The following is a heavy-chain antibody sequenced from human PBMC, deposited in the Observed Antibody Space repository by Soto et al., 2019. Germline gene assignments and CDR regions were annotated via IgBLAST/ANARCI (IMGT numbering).Heavy chain of an antibody. CDR3: ARDKLIAAAKSWFDP. D-gene: IGHD6-13*01. CDR1: GYTFTSYY. J-gene: IGHJ5*02. Sequence: GASVKVSCKASGYTFTSYYMHWVRQAPGQGLEWMGIINPSGGSTSYAQKFQGRVTMTRDTSTSTAYMELRSLRSDDTAVYYCARDKLIAAAKSWFDPWGQGTLVTVSS. V-gene: IGHV1-46*01. CDR2: INPSGGST.